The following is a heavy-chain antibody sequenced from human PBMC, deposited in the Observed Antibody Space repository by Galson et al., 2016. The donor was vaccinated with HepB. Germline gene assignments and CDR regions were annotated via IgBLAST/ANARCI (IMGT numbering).Heavy chain of an antibody. CDR1: GFPFSDNW. D-gene: IGHD6-19*01. J-gene: IGHJ1*01. V-gene: IGHV3-7*03. CDR3: ARYGDEAGWNFHQ. Sequence: SLRLSCAVSGFPFSDNWMSWVRQAPGKGLEWVANINIDGSGKYYADSVKGRFTISRDNVEDSLSLQMNSLRSEDTAVYYCARYGDEAGWNFHQWGQGTLVTVSS. CDR2: INIDGSGK.